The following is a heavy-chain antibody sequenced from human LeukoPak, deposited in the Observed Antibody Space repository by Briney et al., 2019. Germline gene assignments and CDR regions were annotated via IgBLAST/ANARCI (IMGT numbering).Heavy chain of an antibody. V-gene: IGHV4-39*07. CDR1: GGSISSSSYY. Sequence: PSETLSLTCTVSGGSISSSSYYWGWIRQPPGKGLEWIGSIYYSGSTYYNPSLKSRVTISVDTSKNQFSLKLSSVTAADTAVYYCARGLSVITTGALDYWGQGTLVTVSS. D-gene: IGHD3-22*01. J-gene: IGHJ4*02. CDR3: ARGLSVITTGALDY. CDR2: IYYSGST.